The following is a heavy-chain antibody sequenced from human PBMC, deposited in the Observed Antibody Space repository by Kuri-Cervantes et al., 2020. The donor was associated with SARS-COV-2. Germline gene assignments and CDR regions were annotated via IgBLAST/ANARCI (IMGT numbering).Heavy chain of an antibody. D-gene: IGHD3-16*01. J-gene: IGHJ3*02. CDR3: ARFLGGDGAFDI. CDR2: IYYSGST. CDR1: GGSISSSSYY. Sequence: SETLSLTCTVSGGSISSSSYYWGWIRQPPGKGPEWIGYIYYSGSTNYNPSLKSRVTISVDTSKNQFSLKLSSVTAADTAVYYCARFLGGDGAFDIWGQGTMVTVSS. V-gene: IGHV4-61*05.